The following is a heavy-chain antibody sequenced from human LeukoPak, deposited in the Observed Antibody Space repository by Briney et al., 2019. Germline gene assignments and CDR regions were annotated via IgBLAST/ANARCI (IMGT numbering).Heavy chain of an antibody. J-gene: IGHJ2*01. CDR2: VYSSGST. V-gene: IGHV4-4*07. D-gene: IGHD2-21*02. CDR1: GGSISNYY. Sequence: PSETLSLTCTVSGGSISNYYWSWIRQPAGKGLEWIGRVYSSGSTNYNPSLKSRVTMSVDTSENQSAVQLRSVNAAAAPVYYCARHYCGGDCYSSWYFDLWGRGTLVTVSS. CDR3: ARHYCGGDCYSSWYFDL.